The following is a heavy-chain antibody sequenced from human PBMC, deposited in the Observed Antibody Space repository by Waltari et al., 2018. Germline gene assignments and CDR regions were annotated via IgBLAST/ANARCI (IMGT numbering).Heavy chain of an antibody. CDR2: IRHPGST. J-gene: IGHJ5*02. CDR3: TRGGNYDFWSHRPFVDP. V-gene: IGHV4-34*01. CDR1: GASFSDYY. Sequence: QVQLQQWGAGLLGPSATLSLTCAVYGASFSDYYWGWVRQPPGKGLGWIGQIRHPGSTNYNPSLKSRVTISIDTPRSQFSLRLSSVTAANTALYFCTRGGNYDFWSHRPFVDPWGQGTLVTVSS. D-gene: IGHD3-3*01.